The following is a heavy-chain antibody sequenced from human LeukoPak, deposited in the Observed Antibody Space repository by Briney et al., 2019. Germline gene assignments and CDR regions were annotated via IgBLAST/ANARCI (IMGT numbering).Heavy chain of an antibody. CDR1: GGSFSGYY. V-gene: IGHV4-34*01. J-gene: IGHJ4*02. Sequence: SETLSLTCAVYGGSFSGYYWSWIRQPPGKGLEWIGEINHSGSTNYNPSLKSRVTISLDTSKNQFSLTLSSVPAAHTAVYYCARGPQWEPLYYFDYWGQGTLVTVSS. CDR2: INHSGST. D-gene: IGHD1-26*01. CDR3: ARGPQWEPLYYFDY.